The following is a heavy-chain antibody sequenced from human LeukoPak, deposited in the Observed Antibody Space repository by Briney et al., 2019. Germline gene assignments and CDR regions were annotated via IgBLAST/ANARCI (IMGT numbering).Heavy chain of an antibody. D-gene: IGHD6-13*01. CDR1: GGTFSSYA. V-gene: IGHV1-69*06. J-gene: IGHJ4*02. Sequence: APVKVSCKASGGTFSSYAISWVRQAPGQGLEWMGGIIPIFGTANYAQKFQGRVTITADKSTSTAYMELSSLRSEDTAVYYCARGLDPLGIAAAGTWNYFDYWGQGTLVTVSS. CDR3: ARGLDPLGIAAAGTWNYFDY. CDR2: IIPIFGTA.